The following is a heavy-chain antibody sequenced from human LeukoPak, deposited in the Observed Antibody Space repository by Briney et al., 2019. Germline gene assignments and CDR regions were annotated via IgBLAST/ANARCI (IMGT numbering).Heavy chain of an antibody. CDR2: ISAYNGNT. D-gene: IGHD2-15*01. V-gene: IGHV1-18*01. Sequence: PSVKASCKASGYTFTSYGISWVRQAPGQGLEWMGWISAYNGNTNYAQKLQGRVTMTTDTSTSTAYMELRSLRSDDTAVYYCARDKAPLYCSGGSCYSGLFDYWGQGTLVTVSS. CDR3: ARDKAPLYCSGGSCYSGLFDY. J-gene: IGHJ4*02. CDR1: GYTFTSYG.